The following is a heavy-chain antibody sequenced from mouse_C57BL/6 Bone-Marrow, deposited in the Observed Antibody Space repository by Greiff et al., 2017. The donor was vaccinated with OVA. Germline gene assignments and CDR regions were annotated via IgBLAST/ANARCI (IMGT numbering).Heavy chain of an antibody. Sequence: QVQLQQPGAELVKPGASVKLSCKASGYTFTSYWMQWVKQRPGQGLEWIGDIDPSDGYTNYNQQFKGKATLTVDTSSSTAYMQLSSLTSEDSAVYCCARGEQLRPYCFSYRGQGTTLTVTA. CDR3: ARGEQLRPYCFSY. J-gene: IGHJ2*01. CDR1: GYTFTSYW. CDR2: IDPSDGYT. V-gene: IGHV1-50*01. D-gene: IGHD3-2*02.